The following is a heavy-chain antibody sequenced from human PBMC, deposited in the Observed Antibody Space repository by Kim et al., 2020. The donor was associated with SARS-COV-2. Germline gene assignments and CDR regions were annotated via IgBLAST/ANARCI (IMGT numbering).Heavy chain of an antibody. V-gene: IGHV3-23*01. CDR3: AKDRYCGSGVLGWFDP. Sequence: GGSLRLSCAASGFTFSSYAMSWVRQAPGKGLEWVSVISGSGGSTYYADSVKGRFTISRDNSRNTLYLQMNSLRAEDTAAYYCAKDRYCGSGVLGWFDPWGQRTLVTVSS. J-gene: IGHJ5*02. CDR2: ISGSGGST. D-gene: IGHD3-10*01. CDR1: GFTFSSYA.